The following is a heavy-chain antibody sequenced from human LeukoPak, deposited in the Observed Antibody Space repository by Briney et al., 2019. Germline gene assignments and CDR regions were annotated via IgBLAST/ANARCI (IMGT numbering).Heavy chain of an antibody. Sequence: SETLSLTCTGSGGTISSYYWSWIRQPPGKGLKWIGYIYYSGSTNYNPSLKSRVTISVGTSKNQFSLKLSSVTAADTAVYYCARLRYSGSYSGYYYYYGMDVWGQGTTVTVSS. CDR3: ARLRYSGSYSGYYYYYGMDV. J-gene: IGHJ6*02. V-gene: IGHV4-59*08. D-gene: IGHD1-26*01. CDR2: IYYSGST. CDR1: GGTISSYY.